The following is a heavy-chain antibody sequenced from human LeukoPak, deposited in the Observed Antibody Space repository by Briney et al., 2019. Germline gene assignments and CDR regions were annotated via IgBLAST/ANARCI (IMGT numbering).Heavy chain of an antibody. D-gene: IGHD3-10*01. J-gene: IGHJ2*01. CDR3: AREGVPPEQYFDL. CDR1: GGSISSGGYP. Sequence: SETLSPTCAVSGGSISSGGYPWSWIRQPPGKGLEWIGYIYHSGSTYYNPSLKSRVTISVDRPKNQFSLKLSSVTAADTAVYYCAREGVPPEQYFDLWGRGTLVTVSS. CDR2: IYHSGST. V-gene: IGHV4-30-2*01.